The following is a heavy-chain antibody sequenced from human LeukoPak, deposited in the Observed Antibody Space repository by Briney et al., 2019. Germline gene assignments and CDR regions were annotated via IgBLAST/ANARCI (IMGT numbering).Heavy chain of an antibody. V-gene: IGHV3-72*01. J-gene: IGHJ4*02. D-gene: IGHD6-19*01. Sequence: GGSLRLSCAASGFKFSDHYIDWVRQAPGKGLEWVGRSRNKASSYTTEYAASVEGRFTISRDVSESSLYLQMNSLRTEDTAVYYCVDSSGWYGYWGQGTLVTVSS. CDR3: VDSSGWYGY. CDR1: GFKFSDHY. CDR2: SRNKASSYTT.